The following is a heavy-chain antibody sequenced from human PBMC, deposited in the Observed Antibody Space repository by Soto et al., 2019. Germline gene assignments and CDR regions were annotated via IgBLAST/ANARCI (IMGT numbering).Heavy chain of an antibody. V-gene: IGHV3-74*01. Sequence: GGLLRLSCAGSGVTFRNYGNGLVRQVPGKGLAWVSRIKSDGSSTSYADSVRGRFTISRDNAKNTLYLQMNSLRAEDTAVYYCASLSGNGGYWVQGTQVTVS. CDR2: IKSDGSST. D-gene: IGHD5-12*01. CDR1: GVTFRNYG. CDR3: ASLSGNGGY. J-gene: IGHJ4*02.